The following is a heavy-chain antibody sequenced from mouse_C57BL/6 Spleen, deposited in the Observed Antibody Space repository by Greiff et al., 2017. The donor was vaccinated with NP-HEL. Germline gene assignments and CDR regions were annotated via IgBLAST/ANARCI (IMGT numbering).Heavy chain of an antibody. D-gene: IGHD2-2*01. CDR1: GYTFTDYY. V-gene: IGHV1-26*01. CDR3: AREGWLRAMDY. Sequence: EVQLQQSGPELVKPGASVKISCKASGYTFTDYYMNWVKQSHGKSLEWIGDINPNNGGTSYNQKFKGKATLTVDKSSSTAYMELRSLTSEDSAVYYCAREGWLRAMDYWGQGTSVTVSS. J-gene: IGHJ4*01. CDR2: INPNNGGT.